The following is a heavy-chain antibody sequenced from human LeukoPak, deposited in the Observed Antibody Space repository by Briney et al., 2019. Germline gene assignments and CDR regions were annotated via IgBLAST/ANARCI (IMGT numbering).Heavy chain of an antibody. Sequence: PSETLSLTCAVYGGSFSSYYWSWIRQPAGKGLEWIGRIYTSGSTNYDPSLKSRVTMSVDTSKNQFSLKLSSVTAADTAVYYCARDLGYSSSPDYYYYGMDVWGQGTTVTVSS. CDR2: IYTSGST. CDR1: GGSFSSYY. D-gene: IGHD6-6*01. CDR3: ARDLGYSSSPDYYYYGMDV. J-gene: IGHJ6*02. V-gene: IGHV4-4*07.